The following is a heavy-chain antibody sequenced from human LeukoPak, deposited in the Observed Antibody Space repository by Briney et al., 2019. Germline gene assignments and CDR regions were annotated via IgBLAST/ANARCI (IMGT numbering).Heavy chain of an antibody. CDR1: GGSISSYY. Sequence: SETLSLTCTVPGGSISSYYWSWIRQPPGKGLEWIGYISYSGSTNYNPSLKSRVTISVDTSKNQFSLKLSSVTAADTAVYYCAMDYGGNSRGFDYWGQGTQVTVSS. CDR3: AMDYGGNSRGFDY. V-gene: IGHV4-59*01. J-gene: IGHJ4*02. CDR2: ISYSGST. D-gene: IGHD4-23*01.